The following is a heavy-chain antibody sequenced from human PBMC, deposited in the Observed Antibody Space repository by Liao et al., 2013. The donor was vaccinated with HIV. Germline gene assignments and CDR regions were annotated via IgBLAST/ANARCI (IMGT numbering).Heavy chain of an antibody. Sequence: QVQLQESGPGLVKPSETLSLICTVSGGSISTFYWSWIRQSPEKGLEWIGYVYDSGRTNYNPSLKSRVTISVDTSKNQFSLKLSSVTAADTAVYYCVRDRNSFTWHFDLWGRGTLVTVSS. J-gene: IGHJ2*01. V-gene: IGHV4-59*01. CDR1: GGSISTFY. CDR2: VYDSGRT. CDR3: VRDRNSFTWHFDL. D-gene: IGHD1-14*01.